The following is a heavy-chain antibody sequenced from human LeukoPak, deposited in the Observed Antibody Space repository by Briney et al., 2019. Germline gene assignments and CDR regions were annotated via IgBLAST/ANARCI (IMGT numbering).Heavy chain of an antibody. D-gene: IGHD1-1*01. CDR3: ARDFGSNNWYNWFDT. CDR1: GFTLSNYG. Sequence: GGSLRLSCVASGFTLSNYGMPWVRQAPGKGPEWVAMKSHDGSENFYGDSVRGRFTISRDNLKNTLYLQMNSLRLDDTAVYYCARDFGSNNWYNWFDTWGQGTPVTVSS. CDR2: KSHDGSEN. V-gene: IGHV3-30*03. J-gene: IGHJ5*02.